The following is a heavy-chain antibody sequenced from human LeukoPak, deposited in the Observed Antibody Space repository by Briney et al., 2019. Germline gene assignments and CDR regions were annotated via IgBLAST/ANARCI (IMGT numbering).Heavy chain of an antibody. CDR1: GYTLTELS. Sequence: ASVKVSCKVSGYTLTELSMHWVRQAPGKGLEWMGGFDPEDGETIYAQKFQGRVTMTEDTSTDTAYMELSSLRSEDTAVYYCATSYYYGSGSYYNEVSWFDPWGQGTLVTVSS. CDR2: FDPEDGET. D-gene: IGHD3-10*01. J-gene: IGHJ5*02. CDR3: ATSYYYGSGSYYNEVSWFDP. V-gene: IGHV1-24*01.